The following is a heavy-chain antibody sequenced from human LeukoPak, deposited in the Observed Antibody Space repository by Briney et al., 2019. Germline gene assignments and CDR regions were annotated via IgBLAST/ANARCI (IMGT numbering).Heavy chain of an antibody. V-gene: IGHV4-61*01. CDR1: GGSVSSGSYY. Sequence: SETLSLTCTVSGGSVSSGSYYWSWIRQPPGKGLEWIGYVYYTGSTNYNPSLKSRVTISVDTSKNQFSLKLTSVTAADTAVCYCARSGVGVAGTDRWGQGTLVTVSS. CDR2: VYYTGST. J-gene: IGHJ5*02. D-gene: IGHD6-19*01. CDR3: ARSGVGVAGTDR.